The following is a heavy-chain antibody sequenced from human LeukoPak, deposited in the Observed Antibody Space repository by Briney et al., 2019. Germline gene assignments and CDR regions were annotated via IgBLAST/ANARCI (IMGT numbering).Heavy chain of an antibody. Sequence: ASVKASCKASGYTFTSYDINWVRQATGQGLEWMGWMNPNSGNTGYAQKFQGRVTMTRNTSISTAYMELSSLRSEDTAVYYCARGPQYSSGYYEYFQHWGQGTLVTVSS. D-gene: IGHD3-22*01. CDR2: MNPNSGNT. J-gene: IGHJ1*01. CDR3: ARGPQYSSGYYEYFQH. CDR1: GYTFTSYD. V-gene: IGHV1-8*01.